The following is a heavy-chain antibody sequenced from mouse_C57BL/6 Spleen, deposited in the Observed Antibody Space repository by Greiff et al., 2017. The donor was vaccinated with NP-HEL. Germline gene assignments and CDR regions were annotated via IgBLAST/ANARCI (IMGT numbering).Heavy chain of an antibody. CDR1: GFNIKDYY. CDR2: IDPEDGET. Sequence: EVQLQQSGAELVKPGASVKLSCTASGFNIKDYYMHWVKQRTEQGLEWIGRIDPEDGETKYAPKFQGKATITADTSSNTAYLQLSSLTSEDTAVYYCARGTTVVATFLSYYAMDYWGQGTSVTVSS. D-gene: IGHD1-1*01. V-gene: IGHV14-2*01. J-gene: IGHJ4*01. CDR3: ARGTTVVATFLSYYAMDY.